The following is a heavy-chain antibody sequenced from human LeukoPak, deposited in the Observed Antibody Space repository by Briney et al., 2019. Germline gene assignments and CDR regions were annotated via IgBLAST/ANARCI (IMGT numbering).Heavy chain of an antibody. J-gene: IGHJ6*02. Sequence: SVKVSCKASGGTFSSYAISWVRQAPGQGLEWMGGIIPIFGTANYAQKFQGRVTITADESTSTAYMELSSLRSEDTAVYYCARGRYYDSSTYSEYSGMDVWGQGTTVTVSS. CDR2: IIPIFGTA. V-gene: IGHV1-69*13. D-gene: IGHD3-22*01. CDR3: ARGRYYDSSTYSEYSGMDV. CDR1: GGTFSSYA.